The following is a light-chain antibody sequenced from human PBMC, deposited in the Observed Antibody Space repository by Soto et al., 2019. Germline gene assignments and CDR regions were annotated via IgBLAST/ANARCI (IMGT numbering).Light chain of an antibody. CDR1: TSDFGDDKY. J-gene: IGLJ3*02. Sequence: QSVLTQPASVSGSPGQSITMSCTGSTSDFGDDKYVSWYQQQPGKGPNLLIYGVSNRPSGVSNRFSCSKSGNAASLTISGLQVDDEADYCCGSLTTTRILVFGGGTKVTVL. CDR3: GSLTTTRILV. CDR2: GVS. V-gene: IGLV2-14*01.